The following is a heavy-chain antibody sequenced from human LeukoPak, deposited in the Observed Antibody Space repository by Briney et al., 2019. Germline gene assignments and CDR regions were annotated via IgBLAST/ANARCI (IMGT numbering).Heavy chain of an antibody. J-gene: IGHJ4*02. V-gene: IGHV3-74*03. CDR2: INSDGSST. D-gene: IGHD6-19*01. CDR3: ARGRIAVAGFDY. Sequence: GGSLRLSCAASGFTFSSYWMHWVRHARGKGRVWVSRINSDGSSTMYADSVKGRFTISRDNAKNTLYLQMNSLRAEDTAVYYCARGRIAVAGFDYWGQGTLVTVSS. CDR1: GFTFSSYW.